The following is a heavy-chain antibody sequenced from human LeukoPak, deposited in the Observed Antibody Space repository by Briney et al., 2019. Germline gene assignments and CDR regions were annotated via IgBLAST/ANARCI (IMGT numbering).Heavy chain of an antibody. V-gene: IGHV4-38-2*02. D-gene: IGHD3-10*01. CDR1: GYSISSGYY. Sequence: SETLSLTCTVSGYSISSGYYWGWIRQPPGKGLEWIGSIYHSGSTYYNPSLKSRVTISVDTSKNQFSLKLSSVTAADTAVYYCARDKSAGLFGYWGQGTLVTVSS. J-gene: IGHJ4*02. CDR2: IYHSGST. CDR3: ARDKSAGLFGY.